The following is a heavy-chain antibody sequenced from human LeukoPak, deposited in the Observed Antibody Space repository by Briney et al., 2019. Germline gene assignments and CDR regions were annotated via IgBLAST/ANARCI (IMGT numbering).Heavy chain of an antibody. CDR1: GYTFTTYG. Sequence: ASVKVSCKASGYTFTTYGISWVRQAPGQGLDWMGWISAYNGHTNYAQKLQDRVTMTTDASTSTAYMDLGSLRSDDSAVYYCARLRDSSAGNYFDYWGQGTLVTVSS. CDR2: ISAYNGHT. V-gene: IGHV1-18*01. J-gene: IGHJ4*02. CDR3: ARLRDSSAGNYFDY. D-gene: IGHD3-10*01.